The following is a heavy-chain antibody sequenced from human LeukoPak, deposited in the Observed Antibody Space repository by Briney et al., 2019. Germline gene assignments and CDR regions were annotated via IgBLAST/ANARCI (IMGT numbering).Heavy chain of an antibody. CDR1: GFTFSSYW. V-gene: IGHV3-7*05. D-gene: IGHD2-15*01. CDR2: IKQDGSEK. CDR3: ARDYCSGGTCYKGC. Sequence: GGSLRLSCAASGFTFSSYWMSWVRRAPGKGLEWLANIKQDGSEKYYVGSVKGRFTISRDNAKNSLYLQMNSLRAEDTAVYYCARDYCSGGTCYKGCWGQGTLVTVSS. J-gene: IGHJ4*02.